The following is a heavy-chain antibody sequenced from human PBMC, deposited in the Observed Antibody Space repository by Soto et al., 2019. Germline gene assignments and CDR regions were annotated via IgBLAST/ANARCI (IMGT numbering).Heavy chain of an antibody. V-gene: IGHV3-21*01. CDR2: ISSSSYI. CDR3: ARDPPSITMIVGELDY. CDR1: GFTFSSYS. J-gene: IGHJ4*02. D-gene: IGHD3-22*01. Sequence: PGGSLRLSCAASGFTFSSYSMNWVRQAPGKGLEWVSSISSSSYIYYADSVKGRFTISRDNAKNSLYLQMNSLRAEDTAVYYCARDPPSITMIVGELDYWGQGTLVTVSS.